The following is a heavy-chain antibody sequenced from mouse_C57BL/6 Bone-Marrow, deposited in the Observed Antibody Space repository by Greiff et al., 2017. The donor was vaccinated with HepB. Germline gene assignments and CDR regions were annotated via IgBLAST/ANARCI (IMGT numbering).Heavy chain of an antibody. CDR1: GYTFTSYG. V-gene: IGHV1-81*01. CDR3: AGGNYPLWNY. Sequence: VQLMESGAELARPGASVKLSCKASGYTFTSYGISWVKQRTGPGLEWIGEISPRSGNTYYNEKFKGKATMTADKSSSTAYRELRRLTSEDYAVYFCAGGNYPLWNYWGQGTTLTVSS. J-gene: IGHJ2*01. D-gene: IGHD2-1*01. CDR2: ISPRSGNT.